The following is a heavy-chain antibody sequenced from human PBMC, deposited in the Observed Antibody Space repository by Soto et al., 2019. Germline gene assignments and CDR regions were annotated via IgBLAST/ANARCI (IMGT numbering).Heavy chain of an antibody. V-gene: IGHV1-69*13. CDR3: ARDRPYSSSSGKYYYYGMDV. D-gene: IGHD6-6*01. CDR2: IIPIFGTA. CDR1: GGTFSSYA. Sequence: SVKVSCKASGGTFSSYAISWVRQAPGQGLEWMGGIIPIFGTANYAQKFQGRVTITADESTSTAYMELSSLRSEDTAVYYCARDRPYSSSSGKYYYYGMDVSGQGTTVTVPS. J-gene: IGHJ6*02.